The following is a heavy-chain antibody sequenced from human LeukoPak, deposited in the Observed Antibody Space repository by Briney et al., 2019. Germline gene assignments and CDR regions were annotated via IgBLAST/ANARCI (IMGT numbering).Heavy chain of an antibody. Sequence: SETLSLTCTVSGGSISSYYWSWIRQPPGKGLEWIGYIYTSGSTNYNPSLKSRVTISVDTSKNQFSLKLSSVTAADTAVYYCATLKEGSSTRWFGVYYYYYMDVWGKGTTVTVSS. CDR2: IYTSGST. D-gene: IGHD2-2*01. J-gene: IGHJ6*03. CDR1: GGSISSYY. CDR3: ATLKEGSSTRWFGVYYYYYMDV. V-gene: IGHV4-4*09.